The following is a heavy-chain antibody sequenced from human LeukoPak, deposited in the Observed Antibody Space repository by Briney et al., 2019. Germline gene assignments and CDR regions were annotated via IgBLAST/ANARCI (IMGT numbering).Heavy chain of an antibody. CDR3: ARDFDMGISPGDDFDF. CDR1: GFSFSKYR. V-gene: IGHV3-74*01. D-gene: IGHD3-9*01. CDR2: IKEDGTYT. J-gene: IGHJ4*02. Sequence: GGSLRLSCAASGFSFSKYRMHWVRQTPGEGLVWVARIKEDGTYTSYADCVKGRFTISRHNARHTVFLQMNSLRAEDTAVYCCARDFDMGISPGDDFDFWGQGTLVTVSS.